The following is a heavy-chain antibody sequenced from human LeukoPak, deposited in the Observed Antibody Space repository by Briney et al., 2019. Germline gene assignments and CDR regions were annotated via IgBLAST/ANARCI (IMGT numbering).Heavy chain of an antibody. CDR3: ARDTHARPNAFDV. J-gene: IGHJ3*01. Sequence: ASVKVSCKASGYTFTGYYMHWVRQAPGQGLEWMGWINPNSGGTNYAQKFQGRVTMTRDTSISTAYMELSRLRSDDTAVYYCARDTHARPNAFDVWGQGTMVTVSS. CDR2: INPNSGGT. D-gene: IGHD6-6*01. V-gene: IGHV1-2*02. CDR1: GYTFTGYY.